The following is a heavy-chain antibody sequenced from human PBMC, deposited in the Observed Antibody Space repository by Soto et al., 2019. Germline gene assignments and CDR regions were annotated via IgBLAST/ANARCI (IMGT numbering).Heavy chain of an antibody. D-gene: IGHD6-19*01. Sequence: QVLLQESGPGLVQPSGTLSLSCVVSGVSIGSNYYWGWVRQPPGKGLEWLGDKTHIGSVNYKPALKRRVTISMDKSQNQFSLKLDSVTAADTAVYYCARSLGWYAIDYWGQGTLVIVSS. CDR3: ARSLGWYAIDY. CDR1: GVSIGSNYY. V-gene: IGHV4-4*02. CDR2: KTHIGSV. J-gene: IGHJ4*02.